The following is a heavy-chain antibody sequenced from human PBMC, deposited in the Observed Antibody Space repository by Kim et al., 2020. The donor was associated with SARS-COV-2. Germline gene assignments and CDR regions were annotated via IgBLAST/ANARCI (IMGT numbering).Heavy chain of an antibody. Sequence: YDNPSLKSRVTISVDTSKNQFSLKLGSVTAADTAVYYCARVRYFDWLLDYWGQGTLVTVSS. CDR3: ARVRYFDWLLDY. V-gene: IGHV4-39*07. J-gene: IGHJ4*02. D-gene: IGHD3-9*01.